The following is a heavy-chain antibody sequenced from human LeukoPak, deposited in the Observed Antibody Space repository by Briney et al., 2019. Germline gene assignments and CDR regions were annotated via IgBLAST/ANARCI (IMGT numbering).Heavy chain of an antibody. J-gene: IGHJ4*02. V-gene: IGHV3-23*01. CDR2: ISGSGGST. D-gene: IGHD2-21*01. CDR3: AKCGAYYFDY. CDR1: GFTFSSYA. Sequence: GVSLRLPCAASGFTFSSYAMSWVRQAPGKGLEWVSAISGSGGSTYYADSVKGRFTISRDNSKNTLYLQVNSLRAEDTAVYYCAKCGAYYFDYWGQGTLVTVSS.